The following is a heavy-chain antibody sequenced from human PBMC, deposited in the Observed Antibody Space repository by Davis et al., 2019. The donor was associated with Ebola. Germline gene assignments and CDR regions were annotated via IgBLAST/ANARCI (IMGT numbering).Heavy chain of an antibody. Sequence: AASVKVSCKASGYTFTGYYMHWVRQAPGQGLEWMGWINPNSGGTNYAQKFQGRVTMTRDTSISTAYMELSSLRSEDTAVYYCARVYCSSTSCYTGGYYYYMDVWGKGTTVTVSS. CDR1: GYTFTGYY. V-gene: IGHV1-2*02. CDR3: ARVYCSSTSCYTGGYYYYMDV. CDR2: INPNSGGT. J-gene: IGHJ6*03. D-gene: IGHD2-2*02.